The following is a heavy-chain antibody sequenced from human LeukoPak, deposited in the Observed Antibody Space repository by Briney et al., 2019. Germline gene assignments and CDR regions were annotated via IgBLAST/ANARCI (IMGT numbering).Heavy chain of an antibody. Sequence: SETLSLTCAVYGGSFSGYYWSWIRQPPGKGLEWIGEINHSGSTNYNPSLKSRVTISVDTSKNQFSLKLSSVTAADTAVYYCARDSTYEKYAFDIWGQGTMVTASS. CDR1: GGSFSGYY. D-gene: IGHD3-22*01. CDR3: ARDSTYEKYAFDI. V-gene: IGHV4-34*01. CDR2: INHSGST. J-gene: IGHJ3*02.